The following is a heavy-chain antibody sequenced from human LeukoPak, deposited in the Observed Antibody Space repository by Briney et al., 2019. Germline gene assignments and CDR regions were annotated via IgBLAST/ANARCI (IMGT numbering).Heavy chain of an antibody. V-gene: IGHV3-7*01. Sequence: PGGSLRLSCEFSGFSFTSYWMNWVRQAPGKGLEWVANINQGGSDKYYVDSVKGRFTISRDNARNSLYLQMNSLRAGDTAVYYCVREARGYHYTYFDYWGQGTLVTVSS. J-gene: IGHJ4*02. D-gene: IGHD5-18*01. CDR3: VREARGYHYTYFDY. CDR1: GFSFTSYW. CDR2: INQGGSDK.